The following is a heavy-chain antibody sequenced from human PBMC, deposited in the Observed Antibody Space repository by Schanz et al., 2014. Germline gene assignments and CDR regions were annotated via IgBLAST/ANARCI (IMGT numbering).Heavy chain of an antibody. D-gene: IGHD2-2*01. CDR3: ARDRRRYCSTASCLHDNWFDP. J-gene: IGHJ5*02. CDR2: ITAYNGDT. CDR1: GYTFTSHG. V-gene: IGHV1-18*01. Sequence: QVQLVQSGAEVKKPGASVKVSCKASGYTFTSHGISWVRQAPGQGLEWMGWITAYNGDTNYALKLQGRVTMTTDTSPGTAYMELRSLRSDDTAVYYCARDRRRYCSTASCLHDNWFDPWGQGTLVIVSS.